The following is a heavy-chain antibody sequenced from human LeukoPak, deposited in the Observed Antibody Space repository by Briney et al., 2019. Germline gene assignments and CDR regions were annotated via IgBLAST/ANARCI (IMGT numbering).Heavy chain of an antibody. Sequence: PGGSLRLSCAASGFTFSSYAMHWVRQAPGKGLEWVAVISYDGSNKYYADSVKGRFTISRDNSKNTLYLQMNSLRAEDTAVYYCARTYSSSRTPSNYYYYGMDVWGQGTTVTVSS. D-gene: IGHD6-13*01. CDR3: ARTYSSSRTPSNYYYYGMDV. V-gene: IGHV3-30-3*01. CDR2: ISYDGSNK. J-gene: IGHJ6*02. CDR1: GFTFSSYA.